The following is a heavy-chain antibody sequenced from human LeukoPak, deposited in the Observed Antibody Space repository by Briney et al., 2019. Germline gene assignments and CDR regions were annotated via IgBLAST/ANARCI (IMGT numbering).Heavy chain of an antibody. V-gene: IGHV1-8*01. CDR1: GYTFTSYD. J-gene: IGHJ2*01. CDR2: MNPNSGNT. CDR3: AXAPPXWRRGXXXXFDL. D-gene: IGHD1-1*01. Sequence: GASVKVSCKASGYTFTSYDINWVRQATGQGLEWMGWMNPNSGNTGYAQKFQGRVTMTRNTSISTAYMELSSLRSEDTAVYYCAXAPPXWRRGXXXXFDLWGRGTLVTVSS.